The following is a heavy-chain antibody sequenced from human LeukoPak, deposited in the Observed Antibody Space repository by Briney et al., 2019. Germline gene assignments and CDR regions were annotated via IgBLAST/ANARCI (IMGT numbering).Heavy chain of an antibody. CDR3: ARGAGGGTTLPFDY. D-gene: IGHD1-1*01. J-gene: IGHJ4*02. V-gene: IGHV4-4*09. Sequence: SETLSLTCTVPGGSISSYYWSWIRQPPGKGLEWIGYIHISGSSNYNPSLKSRVTISVDTSKNQSSLRLSSVSAADTAVYYCARGAGGGTTLPFDYWGQGILVTVSS. CDR1: GGSISSYY. CDR2: IHISGSS.